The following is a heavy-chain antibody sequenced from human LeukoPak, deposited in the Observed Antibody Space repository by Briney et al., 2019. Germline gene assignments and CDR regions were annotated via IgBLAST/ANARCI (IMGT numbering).Heavy chain of an antibody. J-gene: IGHJ4*02. CDR1: GGSISSADYY. Sequence: SETLSLTCTVSGGSISSADYYWSWFRQPPGKGLEWIGYIYYSGTTYYNPSLKSRVAISVDKSENHISLKLTSVTAADTAVYYCAREGGPYRPLDYSGQGTLVTVAS. CDR2: IYYSGTT. CDR3: AREGGPYRPLDY. V-gene: IGHV4-30-4*01.